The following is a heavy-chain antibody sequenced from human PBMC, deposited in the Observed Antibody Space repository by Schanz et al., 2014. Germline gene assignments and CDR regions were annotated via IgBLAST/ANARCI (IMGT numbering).Heavy chain of an antibody. Sequence: QVQLVQSGAEVKKPGASVKVSCKVSGYSLNELSMHWVRQAPGRGLEWMGGFHHEDGDTVYAQNFQGRVTMTRDTSLKTAYMEMTDLKFEDAGLYYCAIHYGDRPLWGQGTPITVSS. D-gene: IGHD4-17*01. CDR3: AIHYGDRPL. J-gene: IGHJ4*02. V-gene: IGHV1-24*01. CDR2: FHHEDGDT. CDR1: GYSLNELS.